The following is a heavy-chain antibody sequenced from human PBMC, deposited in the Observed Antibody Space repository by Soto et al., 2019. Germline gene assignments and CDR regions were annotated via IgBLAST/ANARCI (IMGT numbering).Heavy chain of an antibody. D-gene: IGHD4-17*01. J-gene: IGHJ6*03. CDR3: ARDGTTVTTSGVRFDYYYYMDV. CDR2: INAGNGNT. V-gene: IGHV1-3*01. CDR1: GYTFTSYA. Sequence: QVQLVQSGAEVKKPGASVKVSCKASGYTFTSYAMHWVRQAPGQRLEWMGWINAGNGNTKYSQKFQGRVTITRDTSASTANMELSSLRSEDTAVYYCARDGTTVTTSGVRFDYYYYMDVWGKGTTVTVSS.